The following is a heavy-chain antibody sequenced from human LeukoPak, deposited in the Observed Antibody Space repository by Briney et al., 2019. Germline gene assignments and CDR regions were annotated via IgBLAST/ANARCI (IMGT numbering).Heavy chain of an antibody. D-gene: IGHD1-26*01. CDR2: ISYDGSNK. Sequence: GGSLRLSCAASGFTFSSYGMHWVRQAPGKGLEWVAVISYDGSNKYYADPVKGRFTISRDNSKNTLYLQMNSLRAEDTAVYYCAKDIVGAPYYYYGMDVWGQGTTVTVSS. J-gene: IGHJ6*02. CDR3: AKDIVGAPYYYYGMDV. CDR1: GFTFSSYG. V-gene: IGHV3-30*18.